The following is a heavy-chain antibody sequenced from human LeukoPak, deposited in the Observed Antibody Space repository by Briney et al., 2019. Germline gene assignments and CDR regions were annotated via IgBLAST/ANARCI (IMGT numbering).Heavy chain of an antibody. V-gene: IGHV3-48*01. Sequence: GGSLRLSCAASGFTFSSYSMNWVSQAPGKGLEWVSDISSSSSTIYYADSVKGRFTISRDNSKNTLYLQMNSLRAEDTAVYYCARDVETAFDYWGQGTLVTVSS. CDR1: GFTFSSYS. CDR2: ISSSSSTI. J-gene: IGHJ4*02. D-gene: IGHD5-18*01. CDR3: ARDVETAFDY.